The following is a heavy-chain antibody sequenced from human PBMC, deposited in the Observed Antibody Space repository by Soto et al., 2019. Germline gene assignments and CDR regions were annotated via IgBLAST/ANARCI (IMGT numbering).Heavy chain of an antibody. J-gene: IGHJ4*02. Sequence: QVQLVESGGGVVQPGRSLRLSCAASGFTFSSYGMHWVRQAPGKGLEWVAVIWYDGSNKYYADSVKGRFTISRDNSKNKLYLQRNSLRAEDTAVYYCARGNPLFASAGLSPDYLGQGTLVTVSS. V-gene: IGHV3-33*01. CDR3: ARGNPLFASAGLSPDY. CDR2: IWYDGSNK. CDR1: GFTFSSYG. D-gene: IGHD6-13*01.